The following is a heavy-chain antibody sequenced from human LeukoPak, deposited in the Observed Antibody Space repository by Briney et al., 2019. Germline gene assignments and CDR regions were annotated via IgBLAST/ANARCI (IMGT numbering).Heavy chain of an antibody. Sequence: PSETLSLTCTVSGGSHSNYYWSWVRQPPGKGLEWIGYIYYTGSTNYNPSLKSRVTISVDTSKNQFSLKLTSVTAADTAVHYCARVFGSRNAFDYWGQGTLLTASS. CDR1: GGSHSNYY. CDR2: IYYTGST. CDR3: ARVFGSRNAFDY. D-gene: IGHD1-26*01. J-gene: IGHJ4*02. V-gene: IGHV4-59*01.